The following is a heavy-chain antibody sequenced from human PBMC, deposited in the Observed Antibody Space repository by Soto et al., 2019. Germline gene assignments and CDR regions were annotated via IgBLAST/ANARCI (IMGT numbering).Heavy chain of an antibody. CDR2: MYYSGST. CDR3: ARVGGATNDY. J-gene: IGHJ4*02. Sequence: KSSETRSRTCTVSGGSISSYYGSWIRQPPGEGLEWVGYMYYSGSTNYNPSLKRRVTISVDTSKNQFSLTLRSLTAADTAVYYCARVGGATNDYWGQGTLVTVSS. V-gene: IGHV4-59*01. D-gene: IGHD1-26*01. CDR1: GGSISSYY.